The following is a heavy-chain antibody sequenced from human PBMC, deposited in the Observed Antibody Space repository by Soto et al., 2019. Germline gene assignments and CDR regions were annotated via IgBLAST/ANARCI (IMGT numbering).Heavy chain of an antibody. CDR2: IYPGDSDA. CDR3: ARHETSGKSSYHADC. D-gene: IGHD2-15*01. J-gene: IGHJ4*02. CDR1: GYSFTSYW. V-gene: IGHV5-51*01. Sequence: GESLKISCKGSGYSFTSYWIAWVRQMPGKGLEWMGIIYPGDSDARYSPSFEGQVTISADKSISTAYLPWSSLKASDSAMYYCARHETSGKSSYHADCWGQGTLVTVSS.